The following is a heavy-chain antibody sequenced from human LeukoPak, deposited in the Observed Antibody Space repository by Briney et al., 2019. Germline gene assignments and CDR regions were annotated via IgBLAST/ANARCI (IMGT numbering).Heavy chain of an antibody. Sequence: PSETLSLTCTVSGGSISSSSFYWGWIRQSPGKGLEWIGSLYYSGSTYYNPSLKSRVTISVDTSKNQFSLKLSSVTAADTAVYYCARRLPYSSGWYMAFDIWGQGTMVTVSS. CDR3: ARRLPYSSGWYMAFDI. D-gene: IGHD6-19*01. V-gene: IGHV4-39*01. CDR1: GGSISSSSFY. J-gene: IGHJ3*02. CDR2: LYYSGST.